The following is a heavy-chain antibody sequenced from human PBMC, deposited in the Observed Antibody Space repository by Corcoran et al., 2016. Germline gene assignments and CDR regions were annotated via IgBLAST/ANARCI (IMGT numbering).Heavy chain of an antibody. J-gene: IGHJ3*02. CDR2: INHSGST. V-gene: IGHV4-34*01. Sequence: QVQLQPWGAGLLKPSETLSLTCAVYGGSFSGYYWSWIRQPPGKGLEWIGEINHSGSTNYNPSLKRRVTISVDTSKNQFSLKLSPVPAADTAVYYCASPPGWGDVPDAFDIWGQGTMVTVSS. D-gene: IGHD2-21*02. CDR3: ASPPGWGDVPDAFDI. CDR1: GGSFSGYY.